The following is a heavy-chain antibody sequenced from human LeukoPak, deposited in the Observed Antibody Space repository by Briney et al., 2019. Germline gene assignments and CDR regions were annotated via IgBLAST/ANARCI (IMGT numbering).Heavy chain of an antibody. J-gene: IGHJ2*01. CDR1: GYTFTGYY. V-gene: IGHV1-2*04. CDR2: INPNSGGT. Sequence: ASVKVSCKASGYTFTGYYMHWVRQARGQGLEWMGWINPNSGGTNYAQKFQGWVTMTRDTSISTAYMELSRLRSDDTAVYYCARVVDGNDWYFDLWGRGTLVTVSS. CDR3: ARVVDGNDWYFDL. D-gene: IGHD1-1*01.